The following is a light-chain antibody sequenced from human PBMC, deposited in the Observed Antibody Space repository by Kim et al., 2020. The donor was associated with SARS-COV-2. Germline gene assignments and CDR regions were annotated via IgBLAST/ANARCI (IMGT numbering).Light chain of an antibody. J-gene: IGKJ1*01. V-gene: IGKV1-39*01. Sequence: DIQMTQSPSSLSASVGDRVTITCRASQDISRYLNWYQQKPGKAPTLLIYTASSLQSGVPSRFTGSGSETVVTLTISSLQPEDCVNYYCQQTYSASLTFGQGTKVDIK. CDR1: QDISRY. CDR2: TAS. CDR3: QQTYSASLT.